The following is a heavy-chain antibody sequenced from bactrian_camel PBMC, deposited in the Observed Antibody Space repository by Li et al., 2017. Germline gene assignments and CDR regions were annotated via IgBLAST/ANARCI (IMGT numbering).Heavy chain of an antibody. CDR3: AAAWGQWAPPNCVRDWAYEYPY. J-gene: IGHJ4*01. CDR1: GSPRNC. Sequence: HVQLVESGGGSVQAGGSLRLSCKALGSPRNCMAWFRQAPGKGREAVASIYRGFGSTMYADSVKGRFTISKDNAKHTLYLQMSSLNPEDTAMYYCAAAWGQWAPPNCVRDWAYEYPYWGQGTQVTVS. CDR2: IYRGFGST. V-gene: IGHV3S26*01. D-gene: IGHD1*01.